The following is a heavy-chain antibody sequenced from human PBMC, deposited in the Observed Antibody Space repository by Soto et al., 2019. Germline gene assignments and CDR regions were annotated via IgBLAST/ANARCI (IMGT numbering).Heavy chain of an antibody. Sequence: GGSLRLSYAASGFTFSSDAMSWARQAPGKGLEWDSAISGSGGSTYYADSVKGRFTISRDNSKNTLYLQMNSLRAEDTAVYYCAKDIAPVLQQQLGYWGQGTLVTVSS. CDR1: GFTFSSDA. CDR3: AKDIAPVLQQQLGY. V-gene: IGHV3-23*01. J-gene: IGHJ4*02. CDR2: ISGSGGST. D-gene: IGHD6-13*01.